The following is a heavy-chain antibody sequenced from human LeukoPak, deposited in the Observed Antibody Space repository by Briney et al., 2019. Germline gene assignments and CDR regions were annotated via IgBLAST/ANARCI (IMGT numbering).Heavy chain of an antibody. J-gene: IGHJ4*02. V-gene: IGHV1-69*13. Sequence: ASVKVSCKSSGGTFSSYAISWVRQAPGQGLEWMGGIIPIFGTANYAQKFQGRVTITADESTSTAYMELSSLRSEDTAVYYCARDARGGSKDYWGQGTLVTVSS. CDR2: IIPIFGTA. CDR3: ARDARGGSKDY. D-gene: IGHD1-26*01. CDR1: GGTFSSYA.